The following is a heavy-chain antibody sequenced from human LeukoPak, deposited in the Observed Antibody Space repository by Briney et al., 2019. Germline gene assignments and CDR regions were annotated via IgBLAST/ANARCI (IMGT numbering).Heavy chain of an antibody. CDR2: IYYSGST. J-gene: IGHJ4*02. Sequence: PSETLSLTCTVSGGSISSSSYYWGWTRQPPGKGLEWIGSIYYSGSTYYNPSLKSRVTISVDTSKNQFSLKLSSVTAADTAVYYCARTFHIVVVPAAIFSAERVLFWGYWGQGTLVTVSS. CDR1: GGSISSSSYY. V-gene: IGHV4-39*07. CDR3: ARTFHIVVVPAAIFSAERVLFWGY. D-gene: IGHD2-2*01.